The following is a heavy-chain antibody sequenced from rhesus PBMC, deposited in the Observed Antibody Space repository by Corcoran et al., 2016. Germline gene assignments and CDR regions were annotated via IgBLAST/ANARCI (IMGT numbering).Heavy chain of an antibody. CDR3: ASGLNYGAPNFGLDS. D-gene: IGHD1-26*01. CDR2: IGG. J-gene: IGHJ6*01. CDR1: GDSIISGYA. Sequence: QVQLKESGPGLVKPSETLSLTCTVSGDSIISGYAWSWIRQPPGKGLEWMGYIGGDYNPSLKSQVTISKDTSKNQFSLNLTAVTAADTAVYYWASGLNYGAPNFGLDSWGQGVVVTVSS. V-gene: IGHV4-127*01.